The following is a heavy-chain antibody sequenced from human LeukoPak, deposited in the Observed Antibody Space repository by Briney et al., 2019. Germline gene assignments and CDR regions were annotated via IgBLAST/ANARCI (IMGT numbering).Heavy chain of an antibody. D-gene: IGHD1-14*01. CDR2: ISSGGGHI. J-gene: IGHJ4*02. V-gene: IGHV3-21*01. CDR3: ARGDTGAPDFDY. CDR1: GFPFSSYS. Sequence: GGSLRLSCAASGFPFSSYSMNWVRQAPGKGLEWVSFISSGGGHIFYADSVKGRFTISRDNAKNSLHLQMDSLRAEDTAVYYCARGDTGAPDFDYWGQGTLATVSA.